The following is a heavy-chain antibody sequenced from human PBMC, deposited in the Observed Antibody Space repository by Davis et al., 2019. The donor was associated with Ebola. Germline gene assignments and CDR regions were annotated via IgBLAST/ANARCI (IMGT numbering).Heavy chain of an antibody. CDR3: ASLLCSGDCYRWYFDL. D-gene: IGHD2-21*01. Sequence: PSETLSLTCTVSGGSISSGNYYWSWIRQPAGKGLEWIGHIHTSGSTNYNPSLQSRVTISVDTSKNQVSLNLTSVTAADTAVYYCASLLCSGDCYRWYFDLWGRGTLVTVSS. CDR2: IHTSGST. J-gene: IGHJ2*01. CDR1: GGSISSGNYY. V-gene: IGHV4-61*09.